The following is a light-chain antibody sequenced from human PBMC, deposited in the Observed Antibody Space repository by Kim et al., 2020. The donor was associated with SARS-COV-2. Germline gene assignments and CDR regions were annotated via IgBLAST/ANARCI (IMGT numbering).Light chain of an antibody. Sequence: SPGERATLSCRASLSVNNRYVSWYQQKPGQAPRLLIYGASSRATDIPDRFSGSGSGTDFTLTISRLEPEDFAVYYCQQYGRSPWTFGQGTKVDIK. CDR2: GAS. CDR1: LSVNNRY. J-gene: IGKJ1*01. CDR3: QQYGRSPWT. V-gene: IGKV3-20*01.